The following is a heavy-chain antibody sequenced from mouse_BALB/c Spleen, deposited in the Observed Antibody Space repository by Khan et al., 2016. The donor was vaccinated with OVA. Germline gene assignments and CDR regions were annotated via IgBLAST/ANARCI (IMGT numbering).Heavy chain of an antibody. CDR2: IDPSTGNT. D-gene: IGHD1-1*02. V-gene: IGHV1-7*01. CDR1: GYTFTTYW. CDR3: SRSGLSGIVAY. Sequence: QVQLQQSGAELAKPGASVKMSCKASGYTFTTYWMHWGKQRPGQGLEWIGYIDPSTGNTEYNQKVKDKATLTTDKSTSTAYMQMSSLTSEDSAVYYGSRSGLSGIVAYWGQGTMITVAA. J-gene: IGHJ3*01.